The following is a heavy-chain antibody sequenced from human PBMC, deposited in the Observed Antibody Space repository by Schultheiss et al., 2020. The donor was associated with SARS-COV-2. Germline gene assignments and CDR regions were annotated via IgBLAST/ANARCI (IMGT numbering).Heavy chain of an antibody. CDR2: ISGSGGST. V-gene: IGHV3-23*01. CDR3: ARDPDRYCSSTSCYGYYMDV. Sequence: GGSLRLSCAASGFTFSSYGMHWVRQAPGKGLEWVSAISGSGGSTYYADSVKGRFTISRDNSKNTLYLQMNSLRAEDTAVYYCARDPDRYCSSTSCYGYYMDVWGKGTTVTVSS. D-gene: IGHD2-2*01. CDR1: GFTFSSYG. J-gene: IGHJ6*03.